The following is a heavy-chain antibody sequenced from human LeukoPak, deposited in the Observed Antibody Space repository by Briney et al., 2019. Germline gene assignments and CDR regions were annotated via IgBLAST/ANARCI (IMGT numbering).Heavy chain of an antibody. CDR2: IYYSGST. CDR1: GGSISSYY. J-gene: IGHJ6*02. Sequence: SETLSLTCTVSGGSISSYYWSWIRQPPGKGLEWIGYIYYSGSTNYNPSLKSRVTISVDTSKNQFSLKLNSVTAADTAVYYCARSRRLAAAGNYYGMDVWGQGTTVTVSS. V-gene: IGHV4-59*08. D-gene: IGHD6-13*01. CDR3: ARSRRLAAAGNYYGMDV.